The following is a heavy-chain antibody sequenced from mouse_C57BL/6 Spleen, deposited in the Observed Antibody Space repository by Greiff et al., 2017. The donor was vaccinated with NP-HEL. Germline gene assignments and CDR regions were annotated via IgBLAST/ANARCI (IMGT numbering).Heavy chain of an antibody. CDR3: ARWSSYVFDY. J-gene: IGHJ2*01. Sequence: VQLQQSGPKLVKPGASVKISCKASGYTFTDYYMNWVKQSHGKSLEWIGDINPNNGGTSYNQKFKGKATLTVDKSSSTAYMELRSLTSEDSAVYYCARWSSYVFDYWGQGTTLTVSS. CDR2: INPNNGGT. CDR1: GYTFTDYY. D-gene: IGHD1-1*01. V-gene: IGHV1-26*01.